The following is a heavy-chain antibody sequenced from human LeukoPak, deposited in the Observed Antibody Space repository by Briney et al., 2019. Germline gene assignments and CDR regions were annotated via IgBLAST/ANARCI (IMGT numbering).Heavy chain of an antibody. CDR3: AGRWRGTLDY. V-gene: IGHV4-4*09. CDR2: IYSTGTT. D-gene: IGHD5-24*01. CDR1: GTFLSGFY. J-gene: IGHJ4*02. Sequence: SETLSLTCTVSGTFLSGFYWTWIRQPPGKGLEWIGFIYSTGTTSYNSSLQSRASISVDTSKNQFSLKLKSVIAADMAIYYCAGRWRGTLDYWGRGALVGVSS.